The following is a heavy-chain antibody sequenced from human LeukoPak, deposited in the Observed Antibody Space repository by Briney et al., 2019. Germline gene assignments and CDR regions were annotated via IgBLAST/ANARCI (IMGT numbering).Heavy chain of an antibody. D-gene: IGHD2-8*02. CDR1: GYTFNTYG. CDR2: INPNSGGT. Sequence: ASVKVSCKASGYTFNTYGISWVRQAPGQRPEWMGWINPNSGGTNYAQKFQGRVTMTRDTSISTAYMELSSLRSDDTAVYYCAREVLAKNYGMDVWGQGTTVTVSS. V-gene: IGHV1-2*02. CDR3: AREVLAKNYGMDV. J-gene: IGHJ6*02.